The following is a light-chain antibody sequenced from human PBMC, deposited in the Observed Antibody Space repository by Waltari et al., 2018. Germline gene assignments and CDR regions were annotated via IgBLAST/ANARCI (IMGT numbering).Light chain of an antibody. Sequence: VMTQSPDSLAVSLGERATIHCKSSPTLLYTSNYKNYLAWYQQKPGQPPKLLIYWASTRESGVPDRFSGSGSGTDFTLTISSLQAEDVAVYYCQQYYSRHSYTFGQGTKLEIK. CDR2: WAS. CDR3: QQYYSRHSYT. V-gene: IGKV4-1*01. J-gene: IGKJ2*01. CDR1: PTLLYTSNYKNY.